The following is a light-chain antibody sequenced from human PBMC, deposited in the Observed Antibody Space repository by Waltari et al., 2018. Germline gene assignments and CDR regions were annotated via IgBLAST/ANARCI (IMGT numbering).Light chain of an antibody. Sequence: EIVLTQSPGTLSLSPGERATLSCRASQSVSSSNLAWYQQKPGQAPGLLIHDASSRAAGIPDRFSGSGSGTDFTLTISRLEPDDFAVYYCQQYGRSWNAFGQGTRLEIK. CDR3: QQYGRSWNA. CDR2: DAS. J-gene: IGKJ2*01. V-gene: IGKV3-20*01. CDR1: QSVSSSN.